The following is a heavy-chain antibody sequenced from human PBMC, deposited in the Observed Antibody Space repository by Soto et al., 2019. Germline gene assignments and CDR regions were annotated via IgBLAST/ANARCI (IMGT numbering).Heavy chain of an antibody. CDR2: IMPVFRTP. D-gene: IGHD3-10*01. CDR1: GGTFRTAA. V-gene: IGHV1-69*12. CDR3: ARENDPTQFGGNYYYILDV. J-gene: IGHJ6*03. Sequence: QVQLEQSGAEVKKPGSSVKVSCKASGGTFRTAAISWVRQAPGQGLEWMGGIMPVFRTPDYAQKFPGRVTITADESTNTANMELSGLRSDDSAVYYCARENDPTQFGGNYYYILDVWGKGTTITVS.